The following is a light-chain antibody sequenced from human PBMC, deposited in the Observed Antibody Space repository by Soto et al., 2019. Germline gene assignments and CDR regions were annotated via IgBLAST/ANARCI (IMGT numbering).Light chain of an antibody. CDR2: GNS. V-gene: IGLV1-40*01. CDR1: SSNIGAGYD. J-gene: IGLJ1*01. CDR3: QSYDSSLSGYV. Sequence: QSVLTQPPSVSGAPGQRVTISCTGSSSNIGAGYDVHWYQQLPGTAPKLLIYGNSNRPSGVPDRFSGSKSGTSASLASTGLQAEEEADYYCQSYDSSLSGYVFGTGTKGTVL.